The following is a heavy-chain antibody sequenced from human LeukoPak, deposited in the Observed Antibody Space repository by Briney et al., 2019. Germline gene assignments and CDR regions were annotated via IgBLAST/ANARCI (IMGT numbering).Heavy chain of an antibody. D-gene: IGHD4-17*01. CDR1: GGSISSSSHY. V-gene: IGHV4-39*01. Sequence: SETLSLTCTVSGGSISSSSHYWGWIRQPPGKGLEWIGSGSTYYNPSLKSRVTISLDTSKNQFSLRLSSVTAADTAVYYCARHSAVTTFIFDYWGQGTLVTVSS. CDR2: GST. J-gene: IGHJ4*02. CDR3: ARHSAVTTFIFDY.